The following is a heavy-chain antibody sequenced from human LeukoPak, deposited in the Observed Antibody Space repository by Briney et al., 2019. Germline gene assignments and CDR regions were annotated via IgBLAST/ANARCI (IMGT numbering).Heavy chain of an antibody. V-gene: IGHV1-18*01. CDR2: ISAYNGNT. D-gene: IGHD4-17*01. J-gene: IGHJ5*02. CDR3: ARDKSGRDYGDLVFDP. Sequence: ASVKVSCKASGYTFTSYGISWVRQAPGQGLEWMGWISAYNGNTNYAQKLQGRVTMTTDTSTSTAYMELRSLRSDDTAVYYCARDKSGRDYGDLVFDPWGQGTLVTVSS. CDR1: GYTFTSYG.